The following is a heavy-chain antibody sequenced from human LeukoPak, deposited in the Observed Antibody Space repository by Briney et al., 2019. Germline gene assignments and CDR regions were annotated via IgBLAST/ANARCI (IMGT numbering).Heavy chain of an antibody. Sequence: GGSLRLSCAASGFTFSSYSMSWVRQAPGKGLEWVSCISSSGSIINYADSVKGRFTISRDNAKNTLFLQMNSLRAEDTAVYYCEREDKFRYFDYWGQGSLVTVSS. V-gene: IGHV3-21*04. J-gene: IGHJ4*02. CDR1: GFTFSSYS. CDR3: EREDKFRYFDY. CDR2: ISSSGSII. D-gene: IGHD3-9*01.